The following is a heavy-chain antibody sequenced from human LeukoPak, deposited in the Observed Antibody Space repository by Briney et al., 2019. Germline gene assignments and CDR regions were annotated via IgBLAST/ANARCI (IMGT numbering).Heavy chain of an antibody. CDR2: ISGSGGST. J-gene: IGHJ3*02. D-gene: IGHD3-22*01. CDR3: AKDSPPAKWLSGAFDI. V-gene: IGHV3-23*01. CDR1: GFTFSSYA. Sequence: PGGSLRLPCAASGFTFSSYAVSWVRQAPGKGLEWVSAISGSGGSTYYADSVKGRFTISRDNSKNTLYLQMNSLRAEDTAVYYCAKDSPPAKWLSGAFDIWGQGKMVTVSS.